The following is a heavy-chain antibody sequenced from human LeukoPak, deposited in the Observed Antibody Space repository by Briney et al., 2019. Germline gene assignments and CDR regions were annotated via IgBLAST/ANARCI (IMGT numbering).Heavy chain of an antibody. V-gene: IGHV4-34*01. D-gene: IGHD3-16*01. J-gene: IGHJ5*02. CDR2: INHSGST. Sequence: PSETLSLTCAVYGGSFSGYYWSWIRQPPGKGLEWIGEINHSGSTNYNPSLKSRVTISVDTSKNQFSLKLSSVTAADTAVYYCARGSRFWGHLDAWGQGTLVTVSS. CDR1: GGSFSGYY. CDR3: ARGSRFWGHLDA.